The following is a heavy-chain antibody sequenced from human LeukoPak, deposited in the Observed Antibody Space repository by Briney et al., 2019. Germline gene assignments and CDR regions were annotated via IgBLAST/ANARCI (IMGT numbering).Heavy chain of an antibody. Sequence: GGSLRLSCEASGFTFSSYCMHWIRQAPGKGLEWVSYIRSSSSYTNYADSVKGRFTISRDNAKKSLYLQMNSLRAEDTAVYYCARGCMYFCGLVSHNNGPQRLFDSWGEGTLVTVSS. J-gene: IGHJ4*02. V-gene: IGHV3-11*05. CDR1: GFTFSSYC. CDR3: ARGCMYFCGLVSHNNGPQRLFDS. D-gene: IGHD3-10*01. CDR2: IRSSSSYT.